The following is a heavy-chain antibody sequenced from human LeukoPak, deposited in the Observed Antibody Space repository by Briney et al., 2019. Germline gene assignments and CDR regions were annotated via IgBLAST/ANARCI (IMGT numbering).Heavy chain of an antibody. CDR2: IYYSGST. CDR3: ASAEKLWFGYDY. D-gene: IGHD3-10*01. CDR1: GGSISSSSYY. J-gene: IGHJ4*02. Sequence: SETLSLTCTVSGGSISSSSYYWGWIRQPPGKGLEWIGSIYYSGSTYYNPSLKSRVTISVDTSKNQFSLKLSSVTAADTAVYYCASAEKLWFGYDYWGQGTLVTVSS. V-gene: IGHV4-39*07.